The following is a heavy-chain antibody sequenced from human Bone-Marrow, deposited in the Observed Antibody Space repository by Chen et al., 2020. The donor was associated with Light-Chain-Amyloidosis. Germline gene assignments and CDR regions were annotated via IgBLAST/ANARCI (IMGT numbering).Heavy chain of an antibody. CDR1: GYTFPNYW. Sequence: EVQLEQSGPEVKKPGESLKISCKGSGYTFPNYWIGWVRQMPGKGLEWMGVIYPDDADARYSPSFEGQVTISADKSITPAYLQWRSLKASDTAMYHCARRRDGYNFDYWGQGTLVTVSS. CDR3: ARRRDGYNFDY. J-gene: IGHJ4*02. D-gene: IGHD5-12*01. CDR2: IYPDDADA. V-gene: IGHV5-51*01.